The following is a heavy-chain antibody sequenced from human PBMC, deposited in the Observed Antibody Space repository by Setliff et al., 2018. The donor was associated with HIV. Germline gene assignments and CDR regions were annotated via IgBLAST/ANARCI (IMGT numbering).Heavy chain of an antibody. CDR2: IYHSGIT. J-gene: IGHJ3*02. Sequence: SETLSLTCTVSSYSISSGYYWGWIRQPPGKGLEWIGSIYHSGITYYNSSLKSRVTISVDTSKNQFSLNLTSVTSADTAVYYCARLGYSGSLVGAFDIWGQGTMVTVSS. CDR3: ARLGYSGSLVGAFDI. D-gene: IGHD1-26*01. V-gene: IGHV4-38-2*02. CDR1: SYSISSGYY.